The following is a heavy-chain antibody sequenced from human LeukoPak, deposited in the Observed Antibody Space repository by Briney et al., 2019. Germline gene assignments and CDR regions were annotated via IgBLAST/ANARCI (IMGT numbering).Heavy chain of an antibody. CDR3: ARESEALLDY. V-gene: IGHV1-2*06. CDR1: GGTFSSYA. J-gene: IGHJ4*02. D-gene: IGHD3-3*01. Sequence: GASVKVSCKASGGTFSSYAISWVRQAPGQGLEWMGRINPNSGGTNYAQKFQGRVTMTRDTSISTAYMELSRLRSDDTAVYYCARESEALLDYWGQGTLVTVSS. CDR2: INPNSGGT.